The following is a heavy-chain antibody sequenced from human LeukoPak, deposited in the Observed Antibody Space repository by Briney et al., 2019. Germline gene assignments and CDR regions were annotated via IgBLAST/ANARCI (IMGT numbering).Heavy chain of an antibody. J-gene: IGHJ3*02. Sequence: GGSLRLSCAASGFTFSSYGMHWVRQAPGKGLEWVAFIRYDGSNKYYADSVKGRFTISRDNSKNTLYLQMNSLRAEDTAVYYCAKESAAVYCSSTSCWGDDAFDIWGQGTMVTVSS. CDR2: IRYDGSNK. CDR1: GFTFSSYG. D-gene: IGHD2-2*01. V-gene: IGHV3-30*02. CDR3: AKESAAVYCSSTSCWGDDAFDI.